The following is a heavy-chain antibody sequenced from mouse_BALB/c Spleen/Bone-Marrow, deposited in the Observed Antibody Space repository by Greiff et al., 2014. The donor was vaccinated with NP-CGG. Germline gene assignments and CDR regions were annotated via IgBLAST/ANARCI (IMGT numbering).Heavy chain of an antibody. CDR1: GYTFTNYW. V-gene: IGHV1-77*01. D-gene: IGHD2-4*01. CDR2: IAPGSGST. Sequence: VKLVESGPELVKPGASVKMSCKASGYTFTNYWINWIKQRPGQGLEWMGRIAPGSGSTYYNEKFKGKAPLTADKSSSTAYIQQRSLLSDDSSVFFCAGEIYDYDGLYFDVWGAGTTVTVSS. CDR3: AGEIYDYDGLYFDV. J-gene: IGHJ1*01.